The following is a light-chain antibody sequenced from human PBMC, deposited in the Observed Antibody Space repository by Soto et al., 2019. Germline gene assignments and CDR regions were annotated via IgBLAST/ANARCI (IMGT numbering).Light chain of an antibody. J-gene: IGKJ3*01. CDR2: AAS. V-gene: IGKV1-39*01. CDR1: QSIGSS. CDR3: QQSYNIPIT. Sequence: DIQMTQSPSSLSASVGDRVTITCRASQSIGSSLNWYHQKPGKAPKLLIYAASSLQSGVPSRFSGSRSGTDFTLTISSLQPEDFATYYCQQSYNIPITFGPGTKVDIK.